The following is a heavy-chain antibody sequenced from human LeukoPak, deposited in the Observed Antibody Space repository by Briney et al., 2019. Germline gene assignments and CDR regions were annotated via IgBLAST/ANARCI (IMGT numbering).Heavy chain of an antibody. CDR2: FDPEDGET. CDR1: GYTLSEIS. J-gene: IGHJ4*02. D-gene: IGHD6-19*01. V-gene: IGHV1-24*01. CDR3: AKGKDDSSGWYFFY. Sequence: ASVKVSCKVSGYTLSEISMQWVRQAPGKGLEWMGGFDPEDGETIYAQKFQGRVTMTEDTSTDTAYMELSSLRFEDTAVYYCAKGKDDSSGWYFFYWGQGTLVTVSS.